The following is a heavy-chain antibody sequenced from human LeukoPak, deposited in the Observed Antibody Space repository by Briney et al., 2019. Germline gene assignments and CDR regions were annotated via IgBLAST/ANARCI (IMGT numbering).Heavy chain of an antibody. CDR2: INYSGST. V-gene: IGHV4-39*07. CDR3: ARNDYGDYKFDY. D-gene: IGHD4-17*01. CDR1: GGSISSSSYY. Sequence: SETLSLTCTVSGGSISSSSYYWGWICQPPGKGLEWIGSINYSGSTYYNPSLKSRVTISVDTSKNQFSLKLSSVTAADTAVYYCARNDYGDYKFDYWGQGTLVTVSS. J-gene: IGHJ4*02.